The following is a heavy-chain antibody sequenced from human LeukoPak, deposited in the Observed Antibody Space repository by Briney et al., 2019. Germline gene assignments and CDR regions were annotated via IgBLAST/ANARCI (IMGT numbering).Heavy chain of an antibody. CDR3: AKDYYGSGSYYNCFDY. CDR1: GFTFSSYW. CDR2: IKQDGSEK. Sequence: GGSLRLSCAASGFTFSSYWMSWVRQAPGKGLEWVANIKQDGSEKYYVDSVKGRFTISRDNAKNSPYLQMNSLRAEDTAVYYCAKDYYGSGSYYNCFDYWGQGTLVTVSS. D-gene: IGHD3-10*01. V-gene: IGHV3-7*01. J-gene: IGHJ4*02.